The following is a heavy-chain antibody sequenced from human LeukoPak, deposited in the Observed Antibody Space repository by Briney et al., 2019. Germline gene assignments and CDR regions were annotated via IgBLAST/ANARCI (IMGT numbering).Heavy chain of an antibody. V-gene: IGHV1-46*01. CDR1: GYTFTSYY. D-gene: IGHD6-13*01. J-gene: IGHJ6*02. CDR3: ARDLREWQQLAPYGMDV. CDR2: INPSGGST. Sequence: GASVKVSCKASGYTFTSYYMHWVRQAPGQGLEWMGIINPSGGSTSYAQKFQGRVTMTRGTSTSTVYMELSSLRSEDTAVYYCARDLREWQQLAPYGMDVWGQGTTVTVSS.